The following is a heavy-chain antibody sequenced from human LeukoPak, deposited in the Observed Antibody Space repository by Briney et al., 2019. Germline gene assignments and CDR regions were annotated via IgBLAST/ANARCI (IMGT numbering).Heavy chain of an antibody. CDR2: MNPNSGNT. D-gene: IGHD1-7*01. Sequence: ASVKVSCKASGYTFTSYDIDWVRQATGQGLEWMGWMNPNSGNTGYAQKFQGRVTMTRNTSISTAYMELSSLRSEDTAVYYCARRITGTTVNDAFDIWGQGTMVTVSS. CDR3: ARRITGTTVNDAFDI. CDR1: GYTFTSYD. V-gene: IGHV1-8*01. J-gene: IGHJ3*02.